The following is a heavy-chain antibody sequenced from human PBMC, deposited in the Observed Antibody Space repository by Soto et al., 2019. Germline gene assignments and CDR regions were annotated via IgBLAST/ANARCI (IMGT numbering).Heavy chain of an antibody. Sequence: PSETLSLTCTVSGGSISSSSYYWGWIRQPPGKGLEWIGSIYYSGSTYYNPSLKSRVTISVDTSKNQFSLKLSSVTAADTAVYYCAIRIAALGGFDPWGQGTLVTVSS. CDR3: AIRIAALGGFDP. D-gene: IGHD6-6*01. V-gene: IGHV4-39*01. CDR2: IYYSGST. J-gene: IGHJ5*02. CDR1: GGSISSSSYY.